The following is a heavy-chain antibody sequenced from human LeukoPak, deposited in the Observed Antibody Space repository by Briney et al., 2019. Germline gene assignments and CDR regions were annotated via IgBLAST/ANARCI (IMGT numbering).Heavy chain of an antibody. V-gene: IGHV3-21*01. Sequence: GGSLRLSCAASGFTFSSYWMSWVRQAPGKGLEWVSSISSSSSYIYYADSVKGRFTISRDNAKNSLYLQMNSLRAEDTAVYYCARDGDWIIDYWGQGTLVTVSS. J-gene: IGHJ4*02. CDR1: GFTFSSYW. CDR2: ISSSSSYI. D-gene: IGHD2-21*01. CDR3: ARDGDWIIDY.